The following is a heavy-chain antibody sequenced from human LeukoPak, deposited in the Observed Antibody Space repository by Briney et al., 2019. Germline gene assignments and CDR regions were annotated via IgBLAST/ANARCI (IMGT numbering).Heavy chain of an antibody. V-gene: IGHV3-53*01. CDR2: IYSGGST. Sequence: GGSLRLSCAASGFTVSSNYVSWVRQAPGKGLEWVSVIYSGGSTYYADSVKGRFTISRDNSKNTLYLQMNSLRAEGTAVYYCATQGSYDAFDIWGQGTMVTVSS. J-gene: IGHJ3*02. D-gene: IGHD1-26*01. CDR3: ATQGSYDAFDI. CDR1: GFTVSSNY.